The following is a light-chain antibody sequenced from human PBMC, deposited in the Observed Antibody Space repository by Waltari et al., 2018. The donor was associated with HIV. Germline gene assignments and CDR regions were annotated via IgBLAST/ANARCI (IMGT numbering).Light chain of an antibody. CDR1: QSISSW. CDR3: QQYNSYSGRDRT. J-gene: IGKJ1*01. CDR2: KAS. Sequence: DIQMTQSPSTLSASVGDRVTITCRASQSISSWLAWYQQKPGKAPKLLIYKASSLESGVPSRFSGSGSGTEFTLTISSLQPDDFATYYCQQYNSYSGRDRTFGQGTKVEIK. V-gene: IGKV1-5*03.